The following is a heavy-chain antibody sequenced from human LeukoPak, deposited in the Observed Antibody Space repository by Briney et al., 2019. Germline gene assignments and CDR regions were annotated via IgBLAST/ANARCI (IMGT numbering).Heavy chain of an antibody. V-gene: IGHV3-30*02. CDR1: GFTFSSYD. J-gene: IGHJ3*02. CDR3: AKDQGGYYDSSTAFDI. Sequence: QPGGTLRLSCAASGFTFSSYDMSWVRQAPGKGLEWVAFIRYDGSNKYYADSVKGRFTISRDNSKNTLYLQMNSLRAEDTAVYYCAKDQGGYYDSSTAFDIWGQGTMVTVSS. D-gene: IGHD3-22*01. CDR2: IRYDGSNK.